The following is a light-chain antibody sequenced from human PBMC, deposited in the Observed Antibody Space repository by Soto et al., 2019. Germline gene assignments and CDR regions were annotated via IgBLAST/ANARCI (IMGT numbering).Light chain of an antibody. Sequence: AIRMNQSPSSFSASTGDRVTITCRASQDISTSLAWYQQKPGKAPKLLIYSASSLQSGVPANFSGSGSGTDFTLTISRLQSEDFATYYCLQYYSYPYTFGQGNKVEIK. CDR3: LQYYSYPYT. J-gene: IGKJ2*01. CDR1: QDISTS. V-gene: IGKV1-8*01. CDR2: SAS.